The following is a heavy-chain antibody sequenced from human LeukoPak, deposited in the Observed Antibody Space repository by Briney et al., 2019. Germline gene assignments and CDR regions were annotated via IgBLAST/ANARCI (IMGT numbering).Heavy chain of an antibody. J-gene: IGHJ1*01. CDR3: ARGDYYDSSGYSQYFQH. Sequence: PGGSLRLSCAASGFTFSSYGMHWVRQAPGKGLEWVAVISYDGSNKYYADSVKGRFTISRDNSKITLYLQMNSLRAEDTAVYYCARGDYYDSSGYSQYFQHWGQGTLVTVSS. CDR2: ISYDGSNK. CDR1: GFTFSSYG. V-gene: IGHV3-30*03. D-gene: IGHD3-22*01.